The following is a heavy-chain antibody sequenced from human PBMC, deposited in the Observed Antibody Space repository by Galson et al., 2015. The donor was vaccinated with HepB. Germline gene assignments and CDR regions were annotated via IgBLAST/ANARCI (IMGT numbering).Heavy chain of an antibody. Sequence: SLRLSCAASGFTFSDAWMSWVRQAPGKGLEWVARIKSRRFGGKVDYGTPVKGRFTISRDDSKHTLSLLMDSLKTEDTAVYYCTTTARPEDFLEYWGQGSLVTVSS. V-gene: IGHV3-15*01. D-gene: IGHD1-14*01. CDR1: GFTFSDAW. J-gene: IGHJ4*02. CDR2: IKSRRFGGKV. CDR3: TTTARPEDFLEY.